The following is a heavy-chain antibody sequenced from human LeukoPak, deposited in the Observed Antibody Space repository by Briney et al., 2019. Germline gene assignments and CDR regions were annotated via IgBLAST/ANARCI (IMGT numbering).Heavy chain of an antibody. CDR2: IYFSGTT. CDR3: ASPSMWELSDIAN. J-gene: IGHJ4*02. CDR1: GGSINRNTYY. Sequence: SETLSLTCTVSGGSINRNTYYWAWIRQPPGKGLEWIGSIYFSGTTYYIPSLNSRVTISVDTSKKHFSLKLESVTAADTAVYYCASPSMWELSDIANWGPGTLVTVSS. D-gene: IGHD1-26*01. V-gene: IGHV4-39*02.